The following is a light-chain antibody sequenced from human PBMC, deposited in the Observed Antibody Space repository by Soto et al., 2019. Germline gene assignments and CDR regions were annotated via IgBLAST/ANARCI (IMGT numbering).Light chain of an antibody. CDR1: QSVRSSY. V-gene: IGKV3-20*01. CDR2: GAS. Sequence: MVLTQSPGTLFLSPGERATLSCRAIQSVRSSYLAWYQQKAGQAPRLLIYGASSRATGIPDRFSGSGSGTDFTLTISRLEPEDFALFYCQQYGSSPQTFGQGTKVDIK. CDR3: QQYGSSPQT. J-gene: IGKJ1*01.